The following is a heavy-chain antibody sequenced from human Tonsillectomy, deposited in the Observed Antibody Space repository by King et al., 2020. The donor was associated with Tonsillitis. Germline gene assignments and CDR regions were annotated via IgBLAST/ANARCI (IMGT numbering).Heavy chain of an antibody. V-gene: IGHV4-39*01. D-gene: IGHD3-22*01. CDR3: ARPDYYDSSGRIDY. CDR1: GGSISSSYYY. Sequence: QVQLQESGPGLVKPSETLSLTCTVSGGSISSSYYYWGWIRQPPGKGPEWIGSIYYSGSTYYNPSLKSRVTISVDTSKNQFSLKLSSVTAADTAVYYCARPDYYDSSGRIDYWGQGTLVTVSS. CDR2: IYYSGST. J-gene: IGHJ4*02.